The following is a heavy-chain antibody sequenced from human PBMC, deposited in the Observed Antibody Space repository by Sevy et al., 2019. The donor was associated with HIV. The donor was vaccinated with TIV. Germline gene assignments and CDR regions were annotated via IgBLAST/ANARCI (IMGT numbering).Heavy chain of an antibody. D-gene: IGHD3-22*01. J-gene: IGHJ6*02. V-gene: IGHV3-21*01. CDR3: ARDRDTIVKSKYYYYGMDV. CDR2: ISSSSGSI. Sequence: GGSLRLSCAASGFTFSNYNMTWVRQAPGKGLEWVSFISSSSGSIYYADSLKGRFTISRDNAKNSLYLQMNSLRAEDTAVYYCARDRDTIVKSKYYYYGMDVWGQRTTVTVSS. CDR1: GFTFSNYN.